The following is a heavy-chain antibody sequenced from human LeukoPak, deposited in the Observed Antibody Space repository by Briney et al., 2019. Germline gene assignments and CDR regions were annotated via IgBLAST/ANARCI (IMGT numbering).Heavy chain of an antibody. J-gene: IGHJ4*02. Sequence: SETLSLTCTVSGGSISDYYWSWIRQPAEKGLECIGRVYTSGGIDYNPSFKSRVTLSVDKSKNQFFLKLTSVTAADTAVYYCTGRDYWGQGTLVTVSS. D-gene: IGHD1-26*01. CDR3: TGRDY. V-gene: IGHV4-4*07. CDR1: GGSISDYY. CDR2: VYTSGGI.